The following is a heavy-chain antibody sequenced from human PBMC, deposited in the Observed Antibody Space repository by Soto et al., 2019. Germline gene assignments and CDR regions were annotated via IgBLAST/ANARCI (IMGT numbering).Heavy chain of an antibody. Sequence: QITLKESGPTLVKPTQTLTLTCSTSGFSLIDSGVAVGWIRQPPGKALDWLALVYWDDDKRYSPSLRTRLIITRDTSKNQVVLTMTNIDPVDTATYYCVHTYADHAGYYFDFWGQGTLVTVSS. J-gene: IGHJ4*02. V-gene: IGHV2-5*02. CDR2: VYWDDDK. CDR1: GFSLIDSGVA. CDR3: VHTYADHAGYYFDF.